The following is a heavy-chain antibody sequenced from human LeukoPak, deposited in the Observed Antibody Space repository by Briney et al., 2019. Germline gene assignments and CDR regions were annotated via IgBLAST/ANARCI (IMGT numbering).Heavy chain of an antibody. CDR2: ISSSSRHI. D-gene: IGHD6-19*01. Sequence: GGSLRLSCTASGFTFGDYNMNWVRQAPGKGLEWLSSISSSSRHIYYVASVKGRFTISRDNAKNSLYLQMNSLRAEDTALYYCAKDMAYSSGQGLDYWGQGTLVTVSS. CDR3: AKDMAYSSGQGLDY. J-gene: IGHJ4*02. V-gene: IGHV3-21*04. CDR1: GFTFGDYN.